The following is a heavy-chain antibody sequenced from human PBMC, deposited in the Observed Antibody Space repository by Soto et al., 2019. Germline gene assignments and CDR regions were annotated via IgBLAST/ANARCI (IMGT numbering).Heavy chain of an antibody. CDR1: GGSFSGYY. CDR3: ARGYGIPSSWSGYYDRSPYYYGMDV. J-gene: IGHJ6*02. Sequence: PSETLSLTCAVYGGSFSGYYWSWIRQPPGKGLEWIGEINHSGSTNYNPSLKSRVTISVDTSKNQFSLKLSSVTAADTAVYYCARGYGIPSSWSGYYDRSPYYYGMDVWGQGTTVTVSS. CDR2: INHSGST. V-gene: IGHV4-34*01. D-gene: IGHD3-3*01.